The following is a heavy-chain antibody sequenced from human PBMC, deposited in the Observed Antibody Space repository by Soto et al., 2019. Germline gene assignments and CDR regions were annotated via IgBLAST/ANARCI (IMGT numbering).Heavy chain of an antibody. CDR2: ISGSGGST. Sequence: GGSLRLSCAASGFTFSSYAMSWVRQAPGKGLEWVSAISGSGGSTYYADSVKGRFTISRDNSKNTLYLQMNSLRAEDTAVYYCAKDGMTYYDILTGPDAFDIWGQGTMVTVSS. V-gene: IGHV3-23*01. CDR1: GFTFSSYA. J-gene: IGHJ3*02. CDR3: AKDGMTYYDILTGPDAFDI. D-gene: IGHD3-9*01.